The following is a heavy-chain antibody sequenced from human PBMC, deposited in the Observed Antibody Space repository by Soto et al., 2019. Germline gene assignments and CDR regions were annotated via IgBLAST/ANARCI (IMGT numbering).Heavy chain of an antibody. J-gene: IGHJ4*02. V-gene: IGHV3-15*07. Sequence: PXXSLRLSFAASGFTFSNAWMHWVRQAPGKGLEWVGRIKSKTDGGTTDYAAPVKGRFTISRDDSKNTLYLQMNSLKTEDTAVYYCTTDSSLTMIGGDYWGQGTLVTVSS. CDR3: TTDSSLTMIGGDY. D-gene: IGHD3-22*01. CDR2: IKSKTDGGTT. CDR1: GFTFSNAW.